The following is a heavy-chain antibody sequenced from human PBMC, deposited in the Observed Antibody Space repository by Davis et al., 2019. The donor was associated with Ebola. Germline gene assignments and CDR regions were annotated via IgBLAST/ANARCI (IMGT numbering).Heavy chain of an antibody. D-gene: IGHD3-9*01. Sequence: MPSETLSLTCTVSGGSISSYYWSWIRQPPGKGLEWIGYIYYSGSTNYNPSLKSRVTISVDTSKNQFSLKLSSVTAADTAVYYCARGGEVDWLLQYNWFDPWGQGTLVTVSS. J-gene: IGHJ5*02. CDR1: GGSISSYY. V-gene: IGHV4-59*01. CDR2: IYYSGST. CDR3: ARGGEVDWLLQYNWFDP.